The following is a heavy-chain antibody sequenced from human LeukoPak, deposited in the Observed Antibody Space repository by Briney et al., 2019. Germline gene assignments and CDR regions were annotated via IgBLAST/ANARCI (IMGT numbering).Heavy chain of an antibody. CDR3: ARDLGEGYYQANNWFDP. V-gene: IGHV3-21*01. J-gene: IGHJ5*02. CDR1: GFTFGSYA. D-gene: IGHD1-26*01. Sequence: GGSLRLSCAASGFTFGSYAMGWVRQAPGKGLEWVSAISSSGASKYYADSVKGRFTISRDNAKNSLYLQMNSLRAEDTAVYYCARDLGEGYYQANNWFDPWGQGTLVTVSS. CDR2: ISSSGASK.